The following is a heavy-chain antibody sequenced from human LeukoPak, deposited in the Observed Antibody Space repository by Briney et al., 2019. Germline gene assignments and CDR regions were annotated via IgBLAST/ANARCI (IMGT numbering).Heavy chain of an antibody. J-gene: IGHJ2*01. CDR1: GYSISSGYY. CDR3: ATTTMVRGPLAPNWYFDL. Sequence: SETLSLTCTVSGYSISSGYYWGWIGRPPGKGRGGIGSMYHTGSTYYNPSLKSRVTISVDTSKNQFSLKLSSVTAADTAVYYCATTTMVRGPLAPNWYFDLWGRGTLVTVSS. V-gene: IGHV4-38-2*02. CDR2: MYHTGST. D-gene: IGHD3-10*01.